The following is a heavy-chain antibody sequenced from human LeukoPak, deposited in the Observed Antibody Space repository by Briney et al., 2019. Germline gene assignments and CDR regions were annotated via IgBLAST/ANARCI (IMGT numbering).Heavy chain of an antibody. Sequence: GGSLRLSCAASGFTFSSYAMSWVRQTPGKGLEWVSAISGSGGSTYYADSVKGRFTISRDNSKNTLYLQMNSLRAEDTAVYYCAKDRSDYDYVWGSYRYTIFDYWGQGTLDTVSS. J-gene: IGHJ4*02. CDR3: AKDRSDYDYVWGSYRYTIFDY. CDR1: GFTFSSYA. CDR2: ISGSGGST. D-gene: IGHD3-16*02. V-gene: IGHV3-23*01.